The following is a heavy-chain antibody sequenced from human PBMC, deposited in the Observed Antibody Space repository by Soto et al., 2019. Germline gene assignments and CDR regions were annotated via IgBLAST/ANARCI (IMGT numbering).Heavy chain of an antibody. D-gene: IGHD2-15*01. Sequence: ASVKVSCKASGYTFTSYGISWVRQAPGQGLEWMGWISAYNGNTNYAQKLQGRVTMTTDTSTSTAYMELRSLRSDDTAVYYCARDSVESVVLVAATYWLDPWGQGTLVTVSS. CDR2: ISAYNGNT. CDR1: GYTFTSYG. V-gene: IGHV1-18*01. CDR3: ARDSVESVVLVAATYWLDP. J-gene: IGHJ5*02.